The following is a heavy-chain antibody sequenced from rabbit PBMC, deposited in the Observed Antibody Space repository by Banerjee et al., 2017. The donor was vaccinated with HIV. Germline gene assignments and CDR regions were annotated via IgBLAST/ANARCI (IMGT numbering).Heavy chain of an antibody. V-gene: IGHV1S45*01. Sequence: QEQLVESGGDLVKPEGSLTLTCTASGFSFSSSYWICWVRQAPGKGLEWIACIYTGSENSGTYYASWAKGQFTISKTSSTTVTLQRTSLTAADTATYFCARTLYGRPSGLLGLDLWGQGTLVTVS. J-gene: IGHJ3*01. CDR1: GFSFSSSYW. CDR3: ARTLYGRPSGLLGLDL. D-gene: IGHD1-1*01. CDR2: IYTGSENSGT.